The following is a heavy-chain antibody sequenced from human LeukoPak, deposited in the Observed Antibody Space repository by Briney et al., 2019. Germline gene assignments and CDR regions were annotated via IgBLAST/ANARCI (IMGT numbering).Heavy chain of an antibody. CDR2: IYISGNT. CDR3: ARGAATGSAVAFDI. D-gene: IGHD6-13*01. Sequence: PSETLSLTCTVADGSISSYYWSWIRQPAGKGLEWIGRIYISGNTNYNPSLKSRVTMSVDTSKNQFSLKLSSVTAADTAAYYCARGAATGSAVAFDIWGQGTMVTVSS. CDR1: DGSISSYY. V-gene: IGHV4-4*07. J-gene: IGHJ3*02.